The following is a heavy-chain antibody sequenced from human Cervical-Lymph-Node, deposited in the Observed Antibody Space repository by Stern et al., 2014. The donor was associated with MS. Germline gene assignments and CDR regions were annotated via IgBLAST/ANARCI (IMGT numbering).Heavy chain of an antibody. D-gene: IGHD6-6*01. J-gene: IGHJ5*01. CDR2: IAVVTKT. V-gene: IGHV3-66*01. Sequence: VQLGQSGGTLVQPGGSLSLSCEASGFTVSSAYKAWVRQGPGQGLEWVSIIAVVTKTHYADSVKGRFTISRANSNNMVYLQMSNLRVDDTGVYYCAREIAGRRLDSWGRGTLVAVSS. CDR3: AREIAGRRLDS. CDR1: GFTVSSAY.